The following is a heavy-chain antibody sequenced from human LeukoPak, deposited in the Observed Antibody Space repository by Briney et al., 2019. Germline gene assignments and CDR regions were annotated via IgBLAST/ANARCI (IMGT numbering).Heavy chain of an antibody. D-gene: IGHD2-15*01. V-gene: IGHV1-69*05. CDR1: GGTFSSYA. Sequence: SVKVSCKASGGTFSSYAISWVRQAPGQGLEWMGRIIPIFGTANYAQKFQGRVTITTDESTSTAYMELSSLRSEDTAVYYCASDGRYCSGGSCYLYWGQGTVVTVSS. CDR3: ASDGRYCSGGSCYLY. CDR2: IIPIFGTA. J-gene: IGHJ4*02.